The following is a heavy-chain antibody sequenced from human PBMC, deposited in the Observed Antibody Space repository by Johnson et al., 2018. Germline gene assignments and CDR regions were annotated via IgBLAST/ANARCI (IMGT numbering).Heavy chain of an antibody. Sequence: QVQLVQSGGGVVQPGRSLRLSCAASGFTFSSYAMHWVRQAPGKGLEWVAVISYDGSNKYYADSVKGRFTISRDNSKNTLYLQMNSLRPEDTAVYYWAKEGGSSSGLDYMDVWGKGTTVTVSS. CDR3: AKEGGSSSGLDYMDV. D-gene: IGHD2-2*01. CDR2: ISYDGSNK. J-gene: IGHJ6*03. V-gene: IGHV3-30-3*01. CDR1: GFTFSSYA.